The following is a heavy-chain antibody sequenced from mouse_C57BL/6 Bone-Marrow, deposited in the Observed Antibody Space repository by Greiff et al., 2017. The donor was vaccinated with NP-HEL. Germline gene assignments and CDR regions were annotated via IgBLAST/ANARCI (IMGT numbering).Heavy chain of an antibody. CDR3: ARGDYYGSWHFDV. Sequence: QVQLQQSGAELARPGASVKLSCKASGYTFTSYGISWVKQRTGQGLEWIGEIYPRSGNTYYNEKFKGKATLTADKSSSTAYMELRSLTSEDSAVYFCARGDYYGSWHFDVWGTGTTVTVSS. D-gene: IGHD1-1*01. CDR2: IYPRSGNT. J-gene: IGHJ1*03. CDR1: GYTFTSYG. V-gene: IGHV1-81*01.